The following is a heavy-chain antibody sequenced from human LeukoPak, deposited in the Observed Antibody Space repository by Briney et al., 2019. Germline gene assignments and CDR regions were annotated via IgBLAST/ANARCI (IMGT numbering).Heavy chain of an antibody. CDR3: AELGITMIGGV. CDR2: ISSSGSTI. CDR1: GFTFSSYE. Sequence: SGGSLRLACAASGFTFSSYEMNWVCQAPGKGLEWVSYISSSGSTIYYADSVKGRFTISRDNAKNSLYLQMNSLRAEDTAVYYCAELGITMIGGVWGKGTTVTIPS. D-gene: IGHD3-10*02. J-gene: IGHJ6*04. V-gene: IGHV3-48*03.